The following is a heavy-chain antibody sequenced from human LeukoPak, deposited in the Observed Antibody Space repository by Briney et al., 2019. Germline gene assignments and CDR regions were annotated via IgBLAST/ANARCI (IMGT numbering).Heavy chain of an antibody. CDR1: GGTFSSYA. CDR3: AGSITAVGYYYYMDV. V-gene: IGHV1-69*05. Sequence: GASVKVSCMAPGGTFSSYAISWVRQAPGQGLEWMGGIIPIFGTANYAQKFQGRVTITTDESTSTAYMELSSLRSEDTAFYYCAGSITAVGYYYYMDVWGKGTTVTVSS. D-gene: IGHD6-6*01. J-gene: IGHJ6*03. CDR2: IIPIFGTA.